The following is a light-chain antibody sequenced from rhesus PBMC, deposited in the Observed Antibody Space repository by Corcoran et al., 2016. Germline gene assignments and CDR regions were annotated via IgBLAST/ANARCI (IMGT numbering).Light chain of an antibody. Sequence: DIQMTQSPSSLSASVGDTVTITCRASQSMSSSLAWYQQKPGKAPKLLVYKASTLQSGVPSRFSGSGTGTDFTLTINSLQSEDFATYYCQQYTSSPLTFGGGTKVEIK. CDR2: KAS. J-gene: IGKJ4*01. V-gene: IGKV1-22*01. CDR3: QQYTSSPLT. CDR1: QSMSSS.